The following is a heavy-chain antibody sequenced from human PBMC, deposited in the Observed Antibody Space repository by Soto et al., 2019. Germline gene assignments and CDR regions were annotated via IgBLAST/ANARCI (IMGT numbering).Heavy chain of an antibody. CDR1: EFTFSNYH. Sequence: EVQLLESGGGLVQPGGSLRLSCAAPEFTFSNYHMTWVRQAPGKGLEWVSAISSSGDGTYYADSVKGRFTISRDNSKNILHLQMSSLRAEDTAIYYCAKIMTTDRHYWYGMDVCGHGTTVTVSS. CDR3: AKIMTTDRHYWYGMDV. V-gene: IGHV3-23*01. D-gene: IGHD4-17*01. CDR2: ISSSGDGT. J-gene: IGHJ6*02.